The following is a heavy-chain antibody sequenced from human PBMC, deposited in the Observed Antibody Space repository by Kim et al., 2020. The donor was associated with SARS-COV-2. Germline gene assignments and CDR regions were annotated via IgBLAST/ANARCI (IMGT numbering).Heavy chain of an antibody. CDR2: INPNSGGT. D-gene: IGHD2-15*01. V-gene: IGHV1-2*02. Sequence: ASVKVSCKASGYTFTGYYMHWVRQAPGQGLEWMGWINPNSGGTNYAQKFQGRVTMTRDTSISTAYMELSRLRSDDTAVYYCARRRLRGDAFDIWGQGTMVTVSS. CDR1: GYTFTGYY. CDR3: ARRRLRGDAFDI. J-gene: IGHJ3*02.